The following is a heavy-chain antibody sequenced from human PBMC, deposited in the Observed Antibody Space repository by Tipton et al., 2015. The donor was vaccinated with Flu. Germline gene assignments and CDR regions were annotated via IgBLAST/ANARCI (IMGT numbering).Heavy chain of an antibody. D-gene: IGHD5-12*01. Sequence: AASGFTVSSKYMGWVRQAPGKGLQWVSVIYRGGTTYVADSVKGRCTISRDNSKNTRYLQWNSLTTEDTAVYYCATLGNSGTDGFDIWGQGTMVTISS. J-gene: IGHJ3*02. CDR1: GFTVSSKY. CDR3: ATLGNSGTDGFDI. V-gene: IGHV3-66*02. CDR2: IYRGGTT.